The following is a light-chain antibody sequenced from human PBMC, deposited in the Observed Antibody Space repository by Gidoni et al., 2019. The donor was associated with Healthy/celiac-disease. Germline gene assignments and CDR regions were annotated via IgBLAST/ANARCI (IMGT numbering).Light chain of an antibody. CDR3: QQYGSSLLT. Sequence: EIVLTPSPGTLSFSPGERATLSCRASQSVNSSYLAWYQQNPGQAPRLLFYGATSRATGIPGRFSGSGAGKDFTRTISRLEPEDCAVYYCQQYGSSLLTFGGGTKVEI. CDR2: GAT. CDR1: QSVNSSY. V-gene: IGKV3-20*01. J-gene: IGKJ4*01.